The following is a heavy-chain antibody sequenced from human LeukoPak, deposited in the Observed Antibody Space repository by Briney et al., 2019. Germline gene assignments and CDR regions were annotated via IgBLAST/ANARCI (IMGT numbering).Heavy chain of an antibody. V-gene: IGHV4-59*01. CDR2: IYYSGST. J-gene: IGHJ4*02. CDR1: GGSFSGYY. D-gene: IGHD2-21*02. CDR3: ARDGPYCGGDCYPYYFDY. Sequence: SETLSLTCAVSGGSFSGYYWSWIRQPPGKGLEWIGYIYYSGSTNYNPSLKSRVTISVDTSKNQFSLKLSSVTAADTAVYYCARDGPYCGGDCYPYYFDYWGQGTLVTVSS.